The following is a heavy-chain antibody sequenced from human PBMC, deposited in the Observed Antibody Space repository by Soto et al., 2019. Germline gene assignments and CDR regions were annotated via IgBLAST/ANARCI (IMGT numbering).Heavy chain of an antibody. J-gene: IGHJ4*02. CDR3: AIDSSGWSVYYFDY. V-gene: IGHV1-69*06. D-gene: IGHD6-19*01. CDR1: GGTFSSYA. Sequence: SVKVSCKASGGTFSSYAISWVRQAPGQGLEWMGGVIPIFGTANYAQKFQGRVTITADKSTSTAYMELSSLRSEDTAVYYCAIDSSGWSVYYFDYWGQGTLVTVSS. CDR2: VIPIFGTA.